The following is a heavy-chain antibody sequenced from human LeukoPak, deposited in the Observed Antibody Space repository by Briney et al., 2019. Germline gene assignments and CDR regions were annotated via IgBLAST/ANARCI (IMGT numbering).Heavy chain of an antibody. J-gene: IGHJ4*02. CDR1: GYIFTSYG. Sequence: ASVKVSCKASGYIFTSYGISWVRQAPGQGLEWMGWISAYNGNTNYAQKLQGRVTMTTDTSTSTAYTELRSLRSDDTAVYYCARDPPYYDSSGYYVYWGQGTLVTVSS. V-gene: IGHV1-18*01. CDR2: ISAYNGNT. D-gene: IGHD3-22*01. CDR3: ARDPPYYDSSGYYVY.